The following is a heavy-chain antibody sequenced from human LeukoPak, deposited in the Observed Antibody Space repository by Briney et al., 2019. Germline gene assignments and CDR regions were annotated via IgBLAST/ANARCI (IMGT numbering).Heavy chain of an antibody. CDR3: ARSWVVPAAMRGENYYFDY. Sequence: SETLSLTCTVSGCSISSYYWSWIRQPPGKGLEWIGYIYYSGSTNYNPSLKSRVTISVDTSKNQFSLKLSSVTAADTAVYYCARSWVVPAAMRGENYYFDYWGQGTLVTVSS. CDR1: GCSISSYY. J-gene: IGHJ4*02. CDR2: IYYSGST. D-gene: IGHD2-2*01. V-gene: IGHV4-59*01.